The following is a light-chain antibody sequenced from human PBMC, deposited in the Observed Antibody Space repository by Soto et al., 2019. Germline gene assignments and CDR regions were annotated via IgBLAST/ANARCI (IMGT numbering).Light chain of an antibody. J-gene: IGKJ3*01. CDR2: DAS. Sequence: THSTGTLSLSPGARATLSCKASQSVSASYLAWCQQKPGQAPRLLIYDASTRATGIPARFSGSGSGTEFTLTISSLQSEDFAVYYCQQYNNWPLSFGHVTNVAI. CDR1: QSVSASY. V-gene: IGKV3-15*01. CDR3: QQYNNWPLS.